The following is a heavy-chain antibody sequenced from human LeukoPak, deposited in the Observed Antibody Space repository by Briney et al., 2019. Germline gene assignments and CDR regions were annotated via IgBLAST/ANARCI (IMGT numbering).Heavy chain of an antibody. CDR2: INPNSGGT. CDR3: ARDASGFDP. Sequence: ASVKVSCKTSGYTFTDYYMNWVRQAPGQGLEWMGWINPNSGGTNYAQKLQGRVSMTRDTSISTAYMELSRLTSDDTAVYYCARDASGFDPWGQGTLVTVSS. D-gene: IGHD6-6*01. CDR1: GYTFTDYY. J-gene: IGHJ5*02. V-gene: IGHV1-2*02.